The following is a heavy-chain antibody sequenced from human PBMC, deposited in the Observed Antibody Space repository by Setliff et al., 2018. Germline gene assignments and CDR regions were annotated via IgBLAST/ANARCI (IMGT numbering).Heavy chain of an antibody. J-gene: IGHJ4*02. CDR2: IFYSGDT. Sequence: SETLSLTCAVSGGSVTSHYWSWIRQPPGKGLEWIGFIFYSGDTNSNPSLKSRVTISVDKSKNQFSLKLSSVTAADTAVYYCARTGGYYYGSGSYYNDYWGQGTLVTVSS. V-gene: IGHV4-59*02. CDR1: GGSVTSHY. D-gene: IGHD3-10*01. CDR3: ARTGGYYYGSGSYYNDY.